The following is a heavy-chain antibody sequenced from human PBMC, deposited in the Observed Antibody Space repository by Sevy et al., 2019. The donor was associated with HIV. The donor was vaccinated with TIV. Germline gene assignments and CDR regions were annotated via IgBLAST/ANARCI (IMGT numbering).Heavy chain of an antibody. V-gene: IGHV3-20*04. CDR3: ARIASPDIVLMVYAKLYYFDY. J-gene: IGHJ4*02. CDR2: INWNGGST. Sequence: GGSLRLSCAASGFTFDDYGMSWVRQAPGKGLEWVSGINWNGGSTGYADSVKGRFTISRDNAKNSLYLQMNSLRAEDTALYYCARIASPDIVLMVYAKLYYFDYWGQGTLVTVSS. D-gene: IGHD2-8*01. CDR1: GFTFDDYG.